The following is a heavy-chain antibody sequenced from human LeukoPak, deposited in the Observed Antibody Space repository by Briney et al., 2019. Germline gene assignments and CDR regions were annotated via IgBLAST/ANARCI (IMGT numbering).Heavy chain of an antibody. J-gene: IGHJ4*02. D-gene: IGHD4-17*01. Sequence: GASVKVSCKASGYTFTGHTFTGYFMYWVRQAPGQGLEWMGWTNPNSGGTNYAQKFQGRVTMTRDTSISTAYMELSRLRSDDTAVYYCARDPTRNGDYFPFDYWGQGTLVTVSS. CDR3: ARDPTRNGDYFPFDY. CDR2: TNPNSGGT. CDR1: GYTFTGHTFTGYF. V-gene: IGHV1-2*02.